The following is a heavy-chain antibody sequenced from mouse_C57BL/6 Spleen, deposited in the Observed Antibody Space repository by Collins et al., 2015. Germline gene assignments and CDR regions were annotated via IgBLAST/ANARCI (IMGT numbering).Heavy chain of an antibody. CDR3: ARAPYYYVNSYYYFDY. D-gene: IGHD1-1*01. CDR1: GYIFTSYW. Sequence: QVQLQQPGAELVKPGASVKMSCKASGYIFTSYWITWIKQRPGQGLEWIGDIYPGSGSTNYNEKFKTKATLTVDTSSSTAYMQLSSLTSEDSAVYYCARAPYYYVNSYYYFDYWGQGTTLTVSS. V-gene: IGHV1-55*01. J-gene: IGHJ2*01. CDR2: IYPGSGST.